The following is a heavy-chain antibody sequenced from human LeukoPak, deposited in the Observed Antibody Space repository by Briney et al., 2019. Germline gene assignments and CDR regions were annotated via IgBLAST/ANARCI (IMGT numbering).Heavy chain of an antibody. D-gene: IGHD3-22*01. J-gene: IGHJ4*02. CDR2: ISAYNGNT. V-gene: IGHV1-18*04. CDR1: GYTFTGYY. CDR3: ARDRRVTYDSSGYPGNY. Sequence: ASVKVSCKASGYTFTGYYMHWVRQAPGQGLEWMGWISAYNGNTNYAQKLQGRVTMTTDISTSTAYMELRSLRSDDTAVYYCARDRRVTYDSSGYPGNYWGQGTLVTVSS.